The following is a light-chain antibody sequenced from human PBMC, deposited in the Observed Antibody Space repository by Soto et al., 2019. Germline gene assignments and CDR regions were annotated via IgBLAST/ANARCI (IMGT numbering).Light chain of an antibody. V-gene: IGKV1-33*01. J-gene: IGKJ4*01. Sequence: DIQITQSPSSLSASVGDRVTITCQAGQDINKYLNWYQQKPGKAPKLLIYDTSNLERGVPSRFSGSRSGTEFIFTISSLQPEDIATYYCQQSLAFGGGTKVQIK. CDR3: QQSLA. CDR2: DTS. CDR1: QDINKY.